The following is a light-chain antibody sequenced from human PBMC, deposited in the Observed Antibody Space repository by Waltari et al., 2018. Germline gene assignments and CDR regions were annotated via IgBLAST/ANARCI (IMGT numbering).Light chain of an antibody. V-gene: IGLV1-51*01. CDR3: GTWDASLTGVV. J-gene: IGLJ2*01. CDR2: DNN. CDR1: RSNLAKPF. Sequence: QSLLTQPPSVSAAPGQRVTISCSGDRSNLAKPFVCWYQHLPGTPPKLLIYDNNQRPVDIPDRFSASKSGTSATLVITGLQAGDEGDYYCGTWDASLTGVVFGGGTKVVVL.